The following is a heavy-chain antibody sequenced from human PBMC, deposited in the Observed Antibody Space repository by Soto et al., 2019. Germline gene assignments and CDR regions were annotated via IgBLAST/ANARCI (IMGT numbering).Heavy chain of an antibody. CDR2: IYYSGST. CDR3: AVSSSWPGEVDY. Sequence: PSETMSVTCTVAGGSISSGGYYWSWIRQHPGKGLEWIGYIYYSGSTYYNPSLKSRVTISVDTSKNQFSLKLSSVTAADTAVYYCAVSSSWPGEVDYWGQGTLVTVSS. D-gene: IGHD6-13*01. V-gene: IGHV4-31*03. J-gene: IGHJ4*02. CDR1: GGSISSGGYY.